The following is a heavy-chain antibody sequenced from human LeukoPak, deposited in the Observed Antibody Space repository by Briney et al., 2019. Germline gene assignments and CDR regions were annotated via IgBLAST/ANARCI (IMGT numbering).Heavy chain of an antibody. J-gene: IGHJ5*02. CDR2: IYYSEIT. V-gene: IGHV4-39*01. CDR1: GGSISSRRYH. CDR3: ARHADCGSTSCYHSWFDP. Sequence: SETLSLTCTVSGGSISSRRYHWGWIRQPPGRGLEWFVSIYYSEITYYNPSLKSRVTISVDTSKIPFSLRLSSVAAADSVLYFCARHADCGSTSCYHSWFDPWGEGTLVTVSS. D-gene: IGHD2-2*01.